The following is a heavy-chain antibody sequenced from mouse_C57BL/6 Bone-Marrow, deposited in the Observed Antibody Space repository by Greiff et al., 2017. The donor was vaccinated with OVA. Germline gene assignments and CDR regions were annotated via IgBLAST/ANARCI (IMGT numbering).Heavy chain of an antibody. CDR3: ARDAWSRSPYYYAMDY. D-gene: IGHD1-1*01. J-gene: IGHJ4*01. CDR1: GFTFSDFY. Sequence: EVQGVESGGGLVQSGRSLRLSCATSGFTFSDFYMEWVRQAPGKGLEWIAARRNKANDYTTEYSASVKGRFIVSRDTSQSILYLQMNALRAEDTAIYYCARDAWSRSPYYYAMDYWGQGTSVTVSS. CDR2: RRNKANDYTT. V-gene: IGHV7-1*01.